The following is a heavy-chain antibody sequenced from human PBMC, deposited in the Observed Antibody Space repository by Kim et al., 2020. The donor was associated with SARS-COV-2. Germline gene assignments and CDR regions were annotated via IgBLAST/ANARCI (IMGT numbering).Heavy chain of an antibody. Sequence: GGSLRLSCAASGFTFSSYDMHWVRQATGKGLEWVSAIGTAGDTYYPGSVKGRFTISRENAKNSLYLQMNSLRAGDTAVYYCARDSELTAAAPGSRGMDVWGQGTTVTVSS. J-gene: IGHJ6*02. V-gene: IGHV3-13*01. CDR1: GFTFSSYD. CDR3: ARDSELTAAAPGSRGMDV. D-gene: IGHD6-13*01. CDR2: IGTAGDT.